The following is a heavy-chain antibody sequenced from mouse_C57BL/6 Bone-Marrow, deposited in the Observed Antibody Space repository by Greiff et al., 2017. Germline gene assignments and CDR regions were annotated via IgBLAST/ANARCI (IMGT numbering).Heavy chain of an antibody. CDR1: ISLSTSGMGL. CDR3: WRGVMITTSYYYAMDD. V-gene: IGHV8-2*01. J-gene: IGHJ4*01. CDR2: WNNDNS. Sequence: QVTLKVSGPGLLQPSQTLRLACPFSGISLSTSGMGLGWLRKPSGRALEWLASIWNNDNSYNQSLKGRLTISKETSNYQVFLKLTSVDTADSATYYCAWRGVMITTSYYYAMDDWGQGTSVTVSS. D-gene: IGHD2-4*01.